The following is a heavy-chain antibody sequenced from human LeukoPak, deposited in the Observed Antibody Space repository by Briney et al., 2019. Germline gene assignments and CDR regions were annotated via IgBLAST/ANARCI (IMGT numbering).Heavy chain of an antibody. V-gene: IGHV3-33*01. D-gene: IGHD3-3*01. CDR1: AFTFSDHG. Sequence: PGGSLRLSCAASAFTFSDHGMHWVRQAPGKGLEWVAVIWYDGSNEYYSESVKGRFTISRDNSKNTLYLQMNSLRPEDTAVYYCAIEISIFVNAFDIWGQGTMVTVS. CDR2: IWYDGSNE. CDR3: AIEISIFVNAFDI. J-gene: IGHJ3*02.